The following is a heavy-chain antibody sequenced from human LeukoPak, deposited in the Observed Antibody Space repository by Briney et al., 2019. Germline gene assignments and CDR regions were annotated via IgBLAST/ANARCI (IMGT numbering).Heavy chain of an antibody. CDR2: INHSGST. J-gene: IGHJ4*02. D-gene: IGHD4-17*01. CDR1: GGSFSGYY. CDR3: ARRRTVTNLDY. V-gene: IGHV4-34*01. Sequence: SETLSLTCAVYGGSFSGYYWSWIRHPPGPGLEWIGEINHSGSTNYNPSLKSRVTISVDTSKNQFSLKLSSVTAADTAVYYCARRRTVTNLDYWGQGTLVTVSS.